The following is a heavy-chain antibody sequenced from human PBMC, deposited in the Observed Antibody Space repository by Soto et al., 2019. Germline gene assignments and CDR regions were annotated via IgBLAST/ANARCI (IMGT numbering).Heavy chain of an antibody. Sequence: GGSLRLSCAASGFTFSSYEMNWVRQAPGKGLEWISYIGGSGGTKYSADSVKGRFTISRDNAQNSLYLQMNSLRVEDTAVYYCARDRGGDVGQFLFPDRFDLWGQGTLVTVSS. CDR3: ARDRGGDVGQFLFPDRFDL. V-gene: IGHV3-48*03. CDR1: GFTFSSYE. J-gene: IGHJ1*01. CDR2: IGGSGGTK. D-gene: IGHD3-10*01.